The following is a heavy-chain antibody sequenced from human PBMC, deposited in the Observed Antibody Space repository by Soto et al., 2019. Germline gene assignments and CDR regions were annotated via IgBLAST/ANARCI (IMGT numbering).Heavy chain of an antibody. V-gene: IGHV1-8*01. Sequence: QEQLVQSGVEVKKPGASVKVSCKTSGYTFTDYDINWVRQATGQGLEWIGWMNPNSGETGYAQKFQGRVTMTRSASLSTAYLELSSLRSEDTAVYYCARVAVAARPRWYNWFDPWGQGTLVTVSS. CDR3: ARVAVAARPRWYNWFDP. CDR1: GYTFTDYD. D-gene: IGHD2-15*01. CDR2: MNPNSGET. J-gene: IGHJ5*02.